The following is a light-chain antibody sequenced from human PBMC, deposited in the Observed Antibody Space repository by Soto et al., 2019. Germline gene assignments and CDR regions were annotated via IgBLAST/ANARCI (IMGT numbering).Light chain of an antibody. CDR2: EAA. CDR1: TDDIGANNY. V-gene: IGLV2-14*01. J-gene: IGLJ2*01. Sequence: QSALTQSASVSGSPGQSITISCTGTTDDIGANNYVSWYQHHPGKAPKILIYEAASRPSGISHRFSGSKSGNTASLTISGLQAEDEADYFCTSYTSASTLVFGGGTKLTVL. CDR3: TSYTSASTLV.